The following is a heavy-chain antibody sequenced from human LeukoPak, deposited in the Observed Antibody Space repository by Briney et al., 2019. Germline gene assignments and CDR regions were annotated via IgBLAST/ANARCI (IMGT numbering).Heavy chain of an antibody. CDR3: AKGGVDRIYGMDV. Sequence: GGSLRLSCAASGFTFDDYAMHWVRQAPGKGLEWVSGISWNSGSIGYADSVKGRFTISRDNAKNSLYLQMNSLRAEDTALYYCAKGGVDRIYGMDVWGQGTTVTVSS. CDR1: GFTFDDYA. CDR2: ISWNSGSI. V-gene: IGHV3-9*01. D-gene: IGHD3-10*01. J-gene: IGHJ6*02.